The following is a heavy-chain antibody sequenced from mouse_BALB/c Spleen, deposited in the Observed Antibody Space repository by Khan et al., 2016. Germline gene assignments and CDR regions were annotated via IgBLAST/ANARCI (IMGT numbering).Heavy chain of an antibody. V-gene: IGHV1-9*01. Sequence: QVQLKQSGAELMKPVPSVKISCKATGYTFSNYWIEWVKQRPGHGLEWIGDILPGSGYSNANENFKGKATFTAEASSNTAYMQLISLTSEYSAVYLCARAWYSLGYGGEETTVTVSS. CDR1: GYTFSNYW. CDR3: ARAWYSLGY. CDR2: ILPGSGYS. J-gene: IGHJ4*01.